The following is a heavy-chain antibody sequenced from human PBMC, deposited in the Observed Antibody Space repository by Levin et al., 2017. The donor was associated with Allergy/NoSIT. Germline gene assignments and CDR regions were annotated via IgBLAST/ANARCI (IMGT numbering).Heavy chain of an antibody. CDR1: GGSVSSGSYY. D-gene: IGHD3-3*01. V-gene: IGHV4-61*01. Sequence: ESLKISCTVSGGSVSSGSYYWSWIRQPPGKGLEWIGYIYYSGSTNYNPSLKSRVTISVDTSKNQFSLKLSSVTAADTAVYYCARGSQRITIFGVVPNWFDPWGQGTLVTVSS. CDR2: IYYSGST. J-gene: IGHJ5*02. CDR3: ARGSQRITIFGVVPNWFDP.